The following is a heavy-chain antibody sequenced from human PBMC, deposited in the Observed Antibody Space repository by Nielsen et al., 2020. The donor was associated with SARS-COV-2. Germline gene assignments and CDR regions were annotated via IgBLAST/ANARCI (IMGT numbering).Heavy chain of an antibody. J-gene: IGHJ3*02. CDR3: ARDRDIVGAATDAFDI. D-gene: IGHD1-26*01. Sequence: ASVKVSCKASGYTFTGYYMHWVRQAPGQGLEWMGWINPNSGGTNYAQTFQGRVTMTRDTSISTAYMELSRLRSDDTAVYYCARDRDIVGAATDAFDIWGQGTMVTVSS. CDR1: GYTFTGYY. V-gene: IGHV1-2*02. CDR2: INPNSGGT.